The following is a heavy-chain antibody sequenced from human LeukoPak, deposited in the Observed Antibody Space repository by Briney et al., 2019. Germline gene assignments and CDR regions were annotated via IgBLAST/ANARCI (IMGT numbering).Heavy chain of an antibody. CDR2: IYYSGST. CDR1: GGSISSGGYY. CDR3: ARESTVTMALYYFDY. D-gene: IGHD3-10*01. J-gene: IGHJ4*02. Sequence: SETLSLTCTASGGSISSGGYYWSWIRQHPGKGLEWIGYIYYSGSTYYNPSLKSRVTISVDTSKNQFSLKLSSVTAADTAVYYCARESTVTMALYYFDYWGQGTLVTVSS. V-gene: IGHV4-31*03.